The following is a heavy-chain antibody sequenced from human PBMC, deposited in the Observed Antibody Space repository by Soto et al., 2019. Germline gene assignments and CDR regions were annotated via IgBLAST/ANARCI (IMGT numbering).Heavy chain of an antibody. CDR2: INHSGGS. D-gene: IGHD5-12*01. CDR1: GGSFSGYY. CDR3: ARATRGLSGYGPVSSFDY. V-gene: IGHV4-34*01. Sequence: QVQLQQWGAGLLKPSETLSLTCGVYGGSFSGYYWTWIRQPPGKGLEWIGEINHSGGSNYNPSLKSRVTISVDTSKKHFSLRLASVTAVDTAVYYCARATRGLSGYGPVSSFDYWGQGTLVTVSS. J-gene: IGHJ4*02.